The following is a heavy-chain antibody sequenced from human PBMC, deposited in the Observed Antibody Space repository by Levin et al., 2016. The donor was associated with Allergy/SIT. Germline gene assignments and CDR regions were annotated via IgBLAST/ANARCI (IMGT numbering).Heavy chain of an antibody. CDR2: INPNSGGT. CDR3: ARDLGYCSGGSCYSVAWFDY. J-gene: IGHJ4*02. D-gene: IGHD2-15*01. V-gene: IGHV1-2*04. CDR1: GYTFTGYY. Sequence: ASVKVSCKASGYTFTGYYMHWVRQAPGQGLEWMGWINPNSGGTNYAQKFQGWVTMTRDTSISTAYMELSRLRSDDTAVYYCARDLGYCSGGSCYSVAWFDYWGQGTLVTVSS.